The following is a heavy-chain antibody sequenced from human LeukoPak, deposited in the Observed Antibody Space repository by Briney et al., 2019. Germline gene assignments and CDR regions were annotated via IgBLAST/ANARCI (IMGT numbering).Heavy chain of an antibody. D-gene: IGHD2-15*01. CDR2: IYYSGST. CDR1: GGSISSSSYY. CDR3: ARVERYCSGGSCYTFDY. V-gene: IGHV4-39*07. J-gene: IGHJ4*02. Sequence: SETLSLTCTVSGGSISSSSYYWGWIRQPPGKGLEWIGSIYYSGSTYYNPSLKSRVTISVDTSKNQFSLKLSSVTAADTAVYYCARVERYCSGGSCYTFDYWGQGTLVTVSS.